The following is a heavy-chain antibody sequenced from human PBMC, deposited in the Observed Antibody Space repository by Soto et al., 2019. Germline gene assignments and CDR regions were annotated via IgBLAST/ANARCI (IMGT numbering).Heavy chain of an antibody. V-gene: IGHV1-3*01. CDR3: ARAISGYVT. D-gene: IGHD5-12*01. CDR1: GITFTTYA. Sequence: QVQLVQSGTEVKKPGASVKVSCKASGITFTTYAIHWVRQAPGQGLEWMGWSNAGNGNTRYSQKFQGRVNLTRDTSASTAYMDLSSLTSEDAAIYYCARAISGYVTWGQGTLVTVSS. CDR2: SNAGNGNT. J-gene: IGHJ5*02.